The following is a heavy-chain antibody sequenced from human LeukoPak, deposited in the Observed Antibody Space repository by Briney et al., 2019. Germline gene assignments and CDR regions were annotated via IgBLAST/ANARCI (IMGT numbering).Heavy chain of an antibody. CDR3: ARGRYDFWSGYSIYYYYYGMDV. Sequence: ASVKVSCKASGYTFTSYDINWARQATGQGLEWMGWMNPNSGNTGYAQKFQGRVTMTRNTSISTAYMELSSLRSEDTAVYYCARGRYDFWSGYSIYYYYYGMDVWGQGTTVTVSS. D-gene: IGHD3-3*01. CDR1: GYTFTSYD. J-gene: IGHJ6*02. CDR2: MNPNSGNT. V-gene: IGHV1-8*01.